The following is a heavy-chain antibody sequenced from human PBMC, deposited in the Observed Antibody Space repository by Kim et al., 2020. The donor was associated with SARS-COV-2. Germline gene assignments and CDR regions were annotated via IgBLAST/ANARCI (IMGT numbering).Heavy chain of an antibody. V-gene: IGHV7-4-1*02. Sequence: ASVKVSCKGSGYTFDHYAINWVRRAPGQGLEWMGWINTNTGNPTYAQGFTGRFVFSLDMSVTTAYLQISSLQAEDTAVYYCARALASSTWGPNWFDPWGQ. J-gene: IGHJ5*02. CDR3: ARALASSTWGPNWFDP. CDR2: INTNTGNP. D-gene: IGHD6-13*01. CDR1: GYTFDHYA.